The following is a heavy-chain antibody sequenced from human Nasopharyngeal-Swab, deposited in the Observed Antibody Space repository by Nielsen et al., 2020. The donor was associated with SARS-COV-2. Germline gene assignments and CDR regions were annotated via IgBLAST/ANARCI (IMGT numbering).Heavy chain of an antibody. V-gene: IGHV3-30*04. CDR3: ARAAGGSYVAPFDY. J-gene: IGHJ4*02. D-gene: IGHD1-26*01. Sequence: GESLKISCAASGFTFSSYAMRWVRQAPGKGLEWVAVISYDGSNKYYADSVKGRFTISRDNSKNTLYLQMNSLRAEDTAVYYCARAAGGSYVAPFDYWGQGTLVTVSS. CDR2: ISYDGSNK. CDR1: GFTFSSYA.